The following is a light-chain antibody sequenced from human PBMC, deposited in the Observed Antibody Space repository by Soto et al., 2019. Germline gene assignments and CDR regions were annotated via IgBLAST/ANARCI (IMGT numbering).Light chain of an antibody. CDR2: DVS. CDR1: SSDVGGYNY. J-gene: IGLJ1*01. CDR3: SSYTSRSTLGV. V-gene: IGLV2-14*01. Sequence: ARTRLVYVSGSAGRCLRISCTETSSDVGGYNYVSWYQQHPGKAPKLMIYDVSNRPSGVSNRFSGSKSGNTASLTISGLQAEHEADYYCSSYTSRSTLGVFGTGTKVTVL.